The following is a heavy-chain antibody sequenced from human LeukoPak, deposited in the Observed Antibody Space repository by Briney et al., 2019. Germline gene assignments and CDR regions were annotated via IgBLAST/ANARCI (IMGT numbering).Heavy chain of an antibody. CDR1: GFTFSNSG. Sequence: GGSLRLSCAASGFTFSNSGVSWVRQAPGKGLEWVSTISVSGRSIYYADSVKGRFTISRDNSESTLYLQMNSLTAEDTAVYYCAKDLGIWGQGTMVTVSS. CDR2: ISVSGRSI. J-gene: IGHJ3*02. D-gene: IGHD7-27*01. CDR3: AKDLGI. V-gene: IGHV3-23*01.